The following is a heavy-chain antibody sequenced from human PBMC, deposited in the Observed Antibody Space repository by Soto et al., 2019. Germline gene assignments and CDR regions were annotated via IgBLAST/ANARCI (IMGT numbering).Heavy chain of an antibody. J-gene: IGHJ4*02. CDR3: ASLSGGTFGS. V-gene: IGHV4-31*03. D-gene: IGHD3-10*01. CDR2: INYRGIT. CDR1: GGSISSGGYF. Sequence: QVQLQESGPGLVRPSQTLSLTCTFSGGSISSGGYFWSWIRQRPGKGLEWIGYINYRGITYYNPSLKSRVTMSVGTTKNQFSLKLSSVTAAATAVFYCASLSGGTFGSWGQGTLVTVSS.